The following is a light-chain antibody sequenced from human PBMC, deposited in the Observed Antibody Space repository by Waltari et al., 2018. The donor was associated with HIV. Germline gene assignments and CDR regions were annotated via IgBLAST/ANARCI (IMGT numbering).Light chain of an antibody. J-gene: IGLJ2*01. CDR2: DDS. Sequence: SALLQPRLVSGSPGQSVTISGTGTSSDVGGSNYVSWCHQHRGKDPKLMIDDDSKRPSRGPDRFSGSESRNTASLTISELQAEDEADYYGCSDTGSYLGIFGGGTKLTVL. CDR3: CSDTGSYLGI. V-gene: IGLV2-11*01. CDR1: SSDVGGSNY.